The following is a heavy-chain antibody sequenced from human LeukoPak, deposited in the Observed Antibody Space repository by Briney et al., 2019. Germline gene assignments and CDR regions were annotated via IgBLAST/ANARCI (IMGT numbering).Heavy chain of an antibody. V-gene: IGHV3-9*01. J-gene: IGHJ3*02. Sequence: GRSLRLSCAAAGFTFADYAMHWVRQAPGKGLEWVSGISWNSGSIGYADSVKGRFTISRDNAKNSLYLQMNSLRAEDTALYYCAKDHGGEAFDIWGQGTMVTVSS. CDR1: GFTFADYA. CDR3: AKDHGGEAFDI. CDR2: ISWNSGSI. D-gene: IGHD3-10*01.